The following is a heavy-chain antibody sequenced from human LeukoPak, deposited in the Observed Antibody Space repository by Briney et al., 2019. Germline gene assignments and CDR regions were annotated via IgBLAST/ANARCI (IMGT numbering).Heavy chain of an antibody. Sequence: PSQTLSLTCAVSGGSVSSGGYSWSWIRQHPGKGLEWIGYIYYSGSTYYNPSLKSRVTISVDTSKNQFSLKLSSVTAADTAVYYCARDQGGYDFWSGYSSPGYFDYWGQGTLVTVSS. J-gene: IGHJ4*02. CDR1: GGSVSSGGYS. D-gene: IGHD3-3*01. CDR3: ARDQGGYDFWSGYSSPGYFDY. CDR2: IYYSGST. V-gene: IGHV4-31*11.